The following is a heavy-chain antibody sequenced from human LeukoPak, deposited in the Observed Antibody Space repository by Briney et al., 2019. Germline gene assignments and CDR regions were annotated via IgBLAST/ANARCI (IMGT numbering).Heavy chain of an antibody. CDR3: AKAPSYSTSWYYFDY. V-gene: IGHV3-9*03. CDR2: ISWNSGSI. D-gene: IGHD6-13*01. Sequence: GRSLRLSCAASGFTFDDYAMHWVRHAPGKGLEWVSGISWNSGSIGYADSVKGRFTISRDNAKNSLYLQMNSLRAEDMAFYYCAKAPSYSTSWYYFDYWGQGTLVTVSS. J-gene: IGHJ4*02. CDR1: GFTFDDYA.